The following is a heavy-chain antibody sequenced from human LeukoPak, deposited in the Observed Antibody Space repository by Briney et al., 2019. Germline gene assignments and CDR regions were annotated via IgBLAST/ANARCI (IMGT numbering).Heavy chain of an antibody. CDR1: GFAFNTYG. J-gene: IGHJ4*02. Sequence: PGGSLRLSCAASGFAFNTYGIHWVRQAPGKGLEWVAVFSHDGTNTFYADSVKGRFTISRDTSKNTLYLQMDGLRADDTAGYYRARGRTITWSLEFDYWGQGTLVTVSS. D-gene: IGHD3-3*01. CDR2: FSHDGTNT. V-gene: IGHV3-30*03. CDR3: ARGRTITWSLEFDY.